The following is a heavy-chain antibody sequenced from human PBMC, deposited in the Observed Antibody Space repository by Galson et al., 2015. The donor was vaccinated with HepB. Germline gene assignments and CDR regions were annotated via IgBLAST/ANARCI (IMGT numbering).Heavy chain of an antibody. J-gene: IGHJ4*02. V-gene: IGHV3-23*01. CDR1: GFTFSNYA. CDR3: AKSFSYGSGSNYLAFDY. D-gene: IGHD3-10*01. Sequence: SLRLSCAASGFTFSNYAMSWVRQAPGKGLEWVSTIGDTTYYADSVKGRFTISRDNSKNTLYLQMNSLGAEDTAFYYCAKSFSYGSGSNYLAFDYWGQGTPVTVSS. CDR2: IGDTT.